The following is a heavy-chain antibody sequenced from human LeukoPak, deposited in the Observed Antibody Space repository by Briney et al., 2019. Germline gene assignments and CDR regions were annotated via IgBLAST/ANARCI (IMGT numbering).Heavy chain of an antibody. CDR2: INPNSGGT. CDR3: ARDRARYCSGGSCYSPGY. CDR1: GYTFTGYY. D-gene: IGHD2-15*01. V-gene: IGHV1-2*06. Sequence: ASVKVSCKASGYTFTGYYMHWVRQAPGQGLEWMGRINPNSGGTNYAQKFQGGVTMTRDTSISTAYMELSRLRSDDTAVYYCARDRARYCSGGSCYSPGYWGQGTLVTVSS. J-gene: IGHJ4*02.